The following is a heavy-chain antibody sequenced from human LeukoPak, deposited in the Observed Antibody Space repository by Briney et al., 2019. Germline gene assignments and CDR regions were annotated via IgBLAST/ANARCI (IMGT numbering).Heavy chain of an antibody. CDR1: GLTFSSYA. J-gene: IGHJ4*02. CDR2: IISSGCPS. Sequence: GGSLRLSCAASGLTFSSYAMHWVGQAPGKSVECVSYIISSGCPSFYAASVKGRFTISRDNTNNSLFLQMNSLRAEDADVYYCAREGSFYFDYWGQGTLATVSS. V-gene: IGHV3-48*03. CDR3: AREGSFYFDY.